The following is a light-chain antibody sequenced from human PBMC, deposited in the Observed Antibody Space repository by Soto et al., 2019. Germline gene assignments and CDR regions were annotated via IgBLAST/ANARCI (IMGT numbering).Light chain of an antibody. CDR1: SSDVGGYNY. Sequence: QSALTQPPSASGSPGQSVTISCTGTSSDVGGYNYVSWYQQHPGKAPKFIIYEVTKRPSGVPDRFSGSKSGNTASLTVSGLQVEDEADYYCSSYAGNNKLLFGGGTKLTVL. CDR2: EVT. CDR3: SSYAGNNKLL. J-gene: IGLJ2*01. V-gene: IGLV2-8*01.